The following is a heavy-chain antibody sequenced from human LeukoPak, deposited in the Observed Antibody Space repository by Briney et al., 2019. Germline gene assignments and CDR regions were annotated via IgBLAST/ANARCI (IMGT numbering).Heavy chain of an antibody. CDR1: GFTFSSYA. CDR3: ARDRDSSGYLDAFDI. CDR2: ISYDGSNK. J-gene: IGHJ3*02. D-gene: IGHD3-22*01. V-gene: IGHV3-30-3*01. Sequence: GGSLRLSCAASGFTFSSYAMHWVRQAPGKGLEWVAVISYDGSNKYYADSVKGRFTISRDNSKNTLYLQMNSLRADDTAVYYCARDRDSSGYLDAFDIWGQGTMVTVSS.